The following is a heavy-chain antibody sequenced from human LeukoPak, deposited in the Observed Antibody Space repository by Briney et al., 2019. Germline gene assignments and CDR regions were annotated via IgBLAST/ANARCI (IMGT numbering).Heavy chain of an antibody. Sequence: ASVKVSCKASGYTFTGYFIHWVRQAPGQGLEWMGWINPNNGGTKYAQKFQDRVTMTRDTSISTAYMELSRLRSDDTAVYYCAGDERYDSSGYPFDYWGQGTLVTVSS. J-gene: IGHJ4*02. CDR3: AGDERYDSSGYPFDY. D-gene: IGHD3-22*01. CDR2: INPNNGGT. CDR1: GYTFTGYF. V-gene: IGHV1-2*02.